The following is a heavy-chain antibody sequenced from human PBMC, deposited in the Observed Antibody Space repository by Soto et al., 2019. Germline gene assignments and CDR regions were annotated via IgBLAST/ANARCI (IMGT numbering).Heavy chain of an antibody. V-gene: IGHV3-23*01. CDR3: AKDRTIASRNFDS. CDR1: GFTFSDHG. D-gene: IGHD6-6*01. CDR2: ISGSVGST. J-gene: IGHJ4*02. Sequence: GGSLRLSCAASGFTFSDHGMHWVRQAPGKGLEWVSSISGSVGSTFYADSVKGRFTISRDNSMNTLYLQMNSLRAEDTAVYHCAKDRTIASRNFDSWGQGALVTVSS.